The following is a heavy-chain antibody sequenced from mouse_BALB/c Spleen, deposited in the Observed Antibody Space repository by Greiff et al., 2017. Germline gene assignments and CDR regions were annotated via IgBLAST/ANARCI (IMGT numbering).Heavy chain of an antibody. D-gene: IGHD2-3*01. CDR2: IWTGGGT. Sequence: VMLVESGPGLVAPSQSLSITCTVSGFSLTSYDISWIRQPPGKGLEWLGVIWTGGGTNYNSAFMSRLSISKDNSKSQVFLKMNSLQTDDTAIYYCVRDQGDGYSYAMDYWGQGTSVTVSS. CDR1: GFSLTSYD. CDR3: VRDQGDGYSYAMDY. V-gene: IGHV2-9-2*01. J-gene: IGHJ4*01.